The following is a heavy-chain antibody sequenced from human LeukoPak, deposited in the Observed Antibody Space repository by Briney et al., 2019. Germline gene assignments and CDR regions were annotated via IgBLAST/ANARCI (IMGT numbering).Heavy chain of an antibody. D-gene: IGHD2-15*01. Sequence: GGSLRLSCAASGFTFSSSWMHWVRQAPGKGLEWVSSISSSSSYIYYADSVKGRFTISRDNAKNSLYLQMNSLRAEDTAVYYCAPGGSHYWGQGTLVTVSS. CDR3: APGGSHY. CDR1: GFTFSSSW. CDR2: ISSSSSYI. V-gene: IGHV3-21*01. J-gene: IGHJ4*02.